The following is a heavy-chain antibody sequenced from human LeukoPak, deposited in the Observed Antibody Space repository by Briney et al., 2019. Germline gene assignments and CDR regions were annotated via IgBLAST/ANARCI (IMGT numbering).Heavy chain of an antibody. CDR1: GFTFSSYA. J-gene: IGHJ4*02. D-gene: IGHD4-23*01. CDR3: AEDFYGGKGRYFDY. CDR2: ISGSGGST. V-gene: IGHV3-23*01. Sequence: GGSLRLSCAASGFTFSSYAMSWVRQAPGKGLEWVSAISGSGGSTYYADSVKGRFTISRDNSKNTLYLQMNSLRAEDTAVYYCAEDFYGGKGRYFDYWGQGTLVTVSS.